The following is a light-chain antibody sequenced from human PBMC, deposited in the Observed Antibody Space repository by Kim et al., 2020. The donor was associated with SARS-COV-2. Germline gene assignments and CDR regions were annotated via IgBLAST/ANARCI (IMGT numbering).Light chain of an antibody. Sequence: WSPGERATLSCRASQSVSRNYLAWYQQKPGQAPRLLIYGASSRATGIPDRFTGSGSGTDFTLTISRLEPEDVAVYYCQQYGSTLYTFGQGTKLEI. CDR3: QQYGSTLYT. V-gene: IGKV3-20*01. J-gene: IGKJ2*01. CDR1: QSVSRNY. CDR2: GAS.